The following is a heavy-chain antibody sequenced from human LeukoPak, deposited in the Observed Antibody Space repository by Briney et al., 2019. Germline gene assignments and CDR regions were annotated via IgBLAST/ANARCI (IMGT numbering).Heavy chain of an antibody. J-gene: IGHJ3*01. CDR1: GGSISSSNW. CDR2: IYHSGST. V-gene: IGHV4-4*02. D-gene: IGHD1-26*01. Sequence: SETLSLTCAVSGGSISSSNWWSWVRQPPGKGLEWIGEIYHSGSTNYNPSLKSRVTISVDTSKNQFSLKLSSVTAADTAVYYCARGLGRRIGYYVWGQGTMVTASS. CDR3: ARGLGRRIGYYV.